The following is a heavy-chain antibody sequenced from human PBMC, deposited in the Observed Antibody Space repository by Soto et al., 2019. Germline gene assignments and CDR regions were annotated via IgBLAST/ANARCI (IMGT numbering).Heavy chain of an antibody. CDR1: NYSINSGFF. Sequence: SETLSVTCSVSNYSINSGFFWGWIRQPPGKGLEWIGSIFHTGDTYYNPSLKSRITMSVDTYRNQFSLKLTSLTAADTAVYYCARDTNILDPWGQGTMVTVSS. CDR2: IFHTGDT. J-gene: IGHJ5*02. CDR3: ARDTNILDP. V-gene: IGHV4-38-2*02. D-gene: IGHD3-3*02.